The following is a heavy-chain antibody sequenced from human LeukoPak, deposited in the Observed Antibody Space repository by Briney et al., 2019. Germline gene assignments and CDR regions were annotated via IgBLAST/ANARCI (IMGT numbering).Heavy chain of an antibody. CDR1: GFTFNNYG. J-gene: IGHJ4*02. CDR2: ISYDGSNK. CDR3: ARGGYSYGSFRLYFDY. V-gene: IGHV3-30*19. Sequence: GGSLRLSCAASGFTFNNYGMHWVRQAPGKGLEWVAVISYDGSNKHYADSVKGRFTISRDNSKNTLYLQMNSLRAEDTAVYYCARGGYSYGSFRLYFDYWGQGTLVTVSS. D-gene: IGHD5-18*01.